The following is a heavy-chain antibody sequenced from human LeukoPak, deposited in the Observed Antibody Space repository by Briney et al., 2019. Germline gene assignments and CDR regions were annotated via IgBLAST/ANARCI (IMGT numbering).Heavy chain of an antibody. CDR2: ISSSSYI. V-gene: IGHV3-21*01. D-gene: IGHD3-16*01. Sequence: PGGSLSLSCAASGFTFSSYSMNWVRQAPGKGLEWVSSISSSSYIYYADSVKGRFTISRDNAKNSLYLQMNSLRAEDTAVYYCARDDSPYLGYYGMDVWGQGTTVTVSS. CDR1: GFTFSSYS. J-gene: IGHJ6*02. CDR3: ARDDSPYLGYYGMDV.